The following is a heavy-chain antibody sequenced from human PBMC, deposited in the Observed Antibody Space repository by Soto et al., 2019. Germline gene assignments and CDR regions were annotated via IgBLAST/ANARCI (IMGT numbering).Heavy chain of an antibody. CDR1: GFNFGSYA. CDR3: ARDMGYSYRTGYGLDA. V-gene: IGHV3-30-3*01. D-gene: IGHD5-18*01. J-gene: IGHJ6*02. Sequence: GGSLRLSCEASGFNFGSYAMHWVRQTPGKGREWVAGISSDGTNKIYAESVKGRITITRDNSKTALFLQRSSPRPEDAAVYYCARDMGYSYRTGYGLDAWGQGTTVTVSS. CDR2: ISSDGTNK.